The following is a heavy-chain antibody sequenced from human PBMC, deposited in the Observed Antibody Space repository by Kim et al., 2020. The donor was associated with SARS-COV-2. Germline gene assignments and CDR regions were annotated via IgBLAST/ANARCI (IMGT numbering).Heavy chain of an antibody. CDR3: AKVPSRAAAAYFDY. J-gene: IGHJ4*02. V-gene: IGHV3-23*01. D-gene: IGHD6-13*01. Sequence: ADSGKGRFTISRDNSKNTLYLQMNSLRAEDTAVYYCAKVPSRAAAAYFDYWGQGTLVTVSS.